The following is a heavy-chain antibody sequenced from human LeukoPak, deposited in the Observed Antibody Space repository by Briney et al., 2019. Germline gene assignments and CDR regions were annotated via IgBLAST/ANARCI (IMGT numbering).Heavy chain of an antibody. D-gene: IGHD3-3*01. CDR2: IKQDGSEK. Sequence: PGGSLRLSCAASGFTFSSYWMSWVRQAPGKGLEWVANIKQDGSEKYYVDSVKGRFTISRDNAKNSLYLQMNSLRAEDTAVYYCAGATRYDFWSGYYGWGQRTLVTVSS. V-gene: IGHV3-7*03. CDR1: GFTFSSYW. J-gene: IGHJ4*02. CDR3: AGATRYDFWSGYYG.